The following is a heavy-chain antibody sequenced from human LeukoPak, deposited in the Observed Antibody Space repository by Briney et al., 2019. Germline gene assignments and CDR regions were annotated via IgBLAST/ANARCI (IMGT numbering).Heavy chain of an antibody. D-gene: IGHD1-7*01. V-gene: IGHV3-23*01. CDR2: ISGSGGST. CDR3: AMSPPTGT. J-gene: IGHJ4*02. Sequence: EWVSAISGSGGSTYYADSVKGRFTISRDNSKNTLYLQMNSLRAEDTAVYYCAMSPPTGTWGQGTLVTVSS.